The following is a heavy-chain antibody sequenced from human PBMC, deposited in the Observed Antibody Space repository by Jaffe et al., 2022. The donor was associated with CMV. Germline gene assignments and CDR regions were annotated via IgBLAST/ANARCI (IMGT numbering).Heavy chain of an antibody. CDR3: ARATGIYYDLTGYHGNSGPYHY. CDR1: GDSVSSNSAA. CDR2: TYYRSKWYT. J-gene: IGHJ4*02. V-gene: IGHV6-1*01. Sequence: QVQLQQSGPGLVKPSQSFSLTCAISGDSVSSNSAAWNWIRQSPSRGLEWLGRTYYRSKWYTDYAPSVKSRLTIRPDTSKNQFSLQVNSVTPEDTAVYYCARATGIYYDLTGYHGNSGPYHYWGQGTLVTVSS. D-gene: IGHD3-22*01.